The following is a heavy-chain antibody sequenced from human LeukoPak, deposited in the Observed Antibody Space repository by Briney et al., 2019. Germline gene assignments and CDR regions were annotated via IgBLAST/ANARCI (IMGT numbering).Heavy chain of an antibody. CDR1: GGSISSSSYY. D-gene: IGHD3-22*01. CDR2: IYYSGST. Sequence: PSETLSLTCTVSGGSISSSSYYWGWIRQPPGKGLEWIGSIYYSGSTYYNPSLKSRVTISVDTSKNRFSLKLSSVTAADTAVYYCARHRDIVVVANSFDYWGQGTLVTVSS. J-gene: IGHJ4*02. V-gene: IGHV4-39*01. CDR3: ARHRDIVVVANSFDY.